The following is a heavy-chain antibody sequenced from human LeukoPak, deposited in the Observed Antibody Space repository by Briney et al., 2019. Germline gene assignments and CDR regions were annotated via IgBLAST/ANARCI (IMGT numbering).Heavy chain of an antibody. J-gene: IGHJ4*02. Sequence: PSETLSLTCTVSGGSISSGDYYWSWIRQPPGKGLEWIGYIYYSGSTYYNPSLKSRVTISVDTSKNRFSLKLSSVTAADTAVYYCARVPLDILTGYYPGDYWGQGTLVTVSS. CDR2: IYYSGST. V-gene: IGHV4-30-4*08. CDR3: ARVPLDILTGYYPGDY. D-gene: IGHD3-9*01. CDR1: GGSISSGDYY.